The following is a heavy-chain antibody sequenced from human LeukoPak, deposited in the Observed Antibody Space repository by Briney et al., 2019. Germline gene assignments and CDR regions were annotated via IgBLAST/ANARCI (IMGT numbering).Heavy chain of an antibody. D-gene: IGHD4-17*01. CDR1: GGSISSSSYY. J-gene: IGHJ4*02. CDR3: ARDKNRALRPTGFDY. Sequence: SETLSLTCTVSGGSISSSSYYWGGIRQPPGKGLEGIGSIYYSGSTYYNPSLKSRVTISVDTSKNQFSLKLSSVTAADTAVYYCARDKNRALRPTGFDYWGQGTLVTVSS. CDR2: IYYSGST. V-gene: IGHV4-39*07.